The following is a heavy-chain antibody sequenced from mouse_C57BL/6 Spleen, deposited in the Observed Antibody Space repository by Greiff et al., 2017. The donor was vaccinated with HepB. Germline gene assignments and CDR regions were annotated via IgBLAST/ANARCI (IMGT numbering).Heavy chain of an antibody. J-gene: IGHJ4*01. CDR2: IRSKSSNYAT. V-gene: IGHV10-3*01. D-gene: IGHD2-5*01. Sequence: EVQLVESGGGLVQPKGSLKLSCAASGFTFNTYAMHWVRQAPGKGLEWVARIRSKSSNYATYYADSVKDRLTISRDESQSMLYLQMNNLKTEDTAMYYCVSEGYSNLGYAMDYWGQGTSVTVSS. CDR3: VSEGYSNLGYAMDY. CDR1: GFTFNTYA.